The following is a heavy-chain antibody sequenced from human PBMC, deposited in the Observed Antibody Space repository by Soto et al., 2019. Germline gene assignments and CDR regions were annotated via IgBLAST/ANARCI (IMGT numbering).Heavy chain of an antibody. CDR1: GFDFSYYG. CDR2: IRSDGSIT. D-gene: IGHD3-10*01. Sequence: GGSLRLSCAASGFDFSYYGMHWVHQAPGKGLEWVAGIRSDGSITYYVDSVEGRHTISRDNSKNTLYLQMNSLRAEDTGVFYCARDGDGHWFSMDVWGKGTTVTVSS. V-gene: IGHV3-33*01. CDR3: ARDGDGHWFSMDV. J-gene: IGHJ6*03.